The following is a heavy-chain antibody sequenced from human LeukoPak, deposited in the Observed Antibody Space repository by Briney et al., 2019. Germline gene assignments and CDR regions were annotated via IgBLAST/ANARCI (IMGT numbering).Heavy chain of an antibody. Sequence: SETLSLTCAVYGGSFSGYYWSWIRQPPGKGLEWIGEINHSGSTNYNPSLKSRVTISVDTSKNQFSLKLSSVTAADTAVYYCARVIESGSYYGARPDYWGQGTLVTVSS. CDR1: GGSFSGYY. CDR2: INHSGST. D-gene: IGHD1-26*01. J-gene: IGHJ4*02. CDR3: ARVIESGSYYGARPDY. V-gene: IGHV4-34*01.